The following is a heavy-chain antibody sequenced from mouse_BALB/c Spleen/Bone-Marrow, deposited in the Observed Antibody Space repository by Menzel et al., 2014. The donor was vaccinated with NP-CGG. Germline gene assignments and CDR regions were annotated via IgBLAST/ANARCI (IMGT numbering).Heavy chain of an antibody. Sequence: QQSGAELVKPGASVKLSCKSSGYTFTSYYMYWVKQRPGQGLEWIGGINPSNGGTNFNEKFKSKATLTVDKSSSTAYMQLSSLTSEDSAVYYCTREGTFFAYWGQGTLVTVSA. CDR1: GYTFTSYY. D-gene: IGHD3-3*01. CDR3: TREGTFFAY. CDR2: INPSNGGT. V-gene: IGHV1S81*02. J-gene: IGHJ3*01.